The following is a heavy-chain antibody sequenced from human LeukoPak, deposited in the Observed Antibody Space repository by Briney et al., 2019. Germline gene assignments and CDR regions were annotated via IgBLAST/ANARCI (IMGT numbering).Heavy chain of an antibody. V-gene: IGHV3-30-3*01. D-gene: IGHD6-19*01. CDR1: GFTFSSYA. Sequence: GGSLRLSCAASGFTFSSYAMHWVRQAPGKGLEWVAVISYDGSNKYYADSVKGRFTISRDNSKNTLNLQMNSLRAEDTAVYYCARPHVQWLVPYYFDYWGQATLVTVSS. CDR3: ARPHVQWLVPYYFDY. J-gene: IGHJ4*02. CDR2: ISYDGSNK.